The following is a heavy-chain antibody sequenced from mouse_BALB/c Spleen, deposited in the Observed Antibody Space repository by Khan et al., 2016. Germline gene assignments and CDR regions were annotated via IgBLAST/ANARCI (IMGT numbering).Heavy chain of an antibody. CDR1: GFDFSRFW. CDR3: ARGNYVPGSLDY. J-gene: IGHJ2*01. Sequence: EVKLLESGGGLVQPGGSLKLSCAASGFDFSRFWMSWVRQVPGKGLEWIGEINPDTITIDYTPSLKDRFIISRDNAKNTLYLQMSKVRSEDTALYYCARGNYVPGSLDYRGQGTTLTVSS. CDR2: INPDTITI. D-gene: IGHD2-1*01. V-gene: IGHV4-1*02.